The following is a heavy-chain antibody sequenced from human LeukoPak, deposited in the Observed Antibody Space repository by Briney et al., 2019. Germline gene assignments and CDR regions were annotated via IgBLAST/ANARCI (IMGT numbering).Heavy chain of an antibody. CDR2: VSPSGGRT. CDR1: GFTFSSYA. CDR3: AKVRGVYCSSPACYYYDS. D-gene: IGHD2-2*01. V-gene: IGHV3-23*01. Sequence: GGSLRLSCGASGFTFSSYAMSWVRQSPGRGLEWVAGVSPSGGRTLYADSVEGRFTISRDNSNDIVYLQLSRLRAEDSALYYCAKVRGVYCSSPACYYYDSWGQGTPVTVSS. J-gene: IGHJ4*02.